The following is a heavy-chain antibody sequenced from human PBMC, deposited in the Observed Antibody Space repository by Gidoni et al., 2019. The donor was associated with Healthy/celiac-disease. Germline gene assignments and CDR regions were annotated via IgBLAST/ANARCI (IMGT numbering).Heavy chain of an antibody. CDR1: GGTFRSYA. Sequence: VQLVQSGAEVTKPGSSVKVSCQASGGTFRSYAFSWVRQAPGPGREWLGGIIPIFGTANYAQKFQGRVTITADESTSTAYMELSSLRSEDTAVYYCAVPGGGYFDYWGQGTLVTVSS. V-gene: IGHV1-69*01. J-gene: IGHJ4*02. D-gene: IGHD2-8*02. CDR3: AVPGGGYFDY. CDR2: IIPIFGTA.